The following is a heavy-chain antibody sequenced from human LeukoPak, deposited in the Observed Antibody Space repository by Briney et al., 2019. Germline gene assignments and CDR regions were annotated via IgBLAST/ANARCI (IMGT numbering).Heavy chain of an antibody. Sequence: SETLSLTCTVSGGSISSSSYYWGWIRQPPGKGLDWIGSIYYSGSTYYNPSLKSRVTISVDTSKNQFSLKLSSVTAADTAVYYCASRQAIWFGELLGPIFDYWGQGTLVTVSS. J-gene: IGHJ4*02. CDR2: IYYSGST. CDR3: ASRQAIWFGELLGPIFDY. V-gene: IGHV4-39*01. CDR1: GGSISSSSYY. D-gene: IGHD3-10*01.